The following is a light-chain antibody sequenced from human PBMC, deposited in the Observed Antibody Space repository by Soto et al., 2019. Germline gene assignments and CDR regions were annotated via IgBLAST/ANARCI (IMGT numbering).Light chain of an antibody. CDR1: QSVTSN. Sequence: EIVMTQSPATLSVSPGERATLSCRASQSVTSNLARYQQKPGQAPRLLIYGASTRATGFPARFSGSGSGTEFTLTISNLQSEDFAVYYCQHYFNWPYTFGQGTKLEIK. CDR2: GAS. J-gene: IGKJ2*01. V-gene: IGKV3-15*01. CDR3: QHYFNWPYT.